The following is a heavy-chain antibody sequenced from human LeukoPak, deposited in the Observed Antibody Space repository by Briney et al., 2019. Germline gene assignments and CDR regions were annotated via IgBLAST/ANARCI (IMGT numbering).Heavy chain of an antibody. J-gene: IGHJ3*02. Sequence: KPSETLSLTCTVSGGSISSYYWSWIRQPPGKGLEWIGSIYHSGSTYYNPSLKSRVTIPVDTSKNQFSLKLSSVTAADTAVYYCARSSSWFDAFDIWGQGTMVTVSS. D-gene: IGHD6-13*01. CDR1: GGSISSYY. CDR3: ARSSSWFDAFDI. V-gene: IGHV4-59*08. CDR2: IYHSGST.